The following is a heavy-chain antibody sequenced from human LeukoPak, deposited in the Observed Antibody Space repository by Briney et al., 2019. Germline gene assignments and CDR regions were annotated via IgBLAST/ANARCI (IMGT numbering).Heavy chain of an antibody. D-gene: IGHD6-19*01. V-gene: IGHV4-39*01. CDR1: GGSITSGGYY. CDR2: IYYSGST. J-gene: IGHJ5*02. CDR3: ARQYSSGWPWFDP. Sequence: PSETLSLTCTVSGGSITSGGYYWGWIRQPPGKGLEWIGSIYYSGSTYYNPSLKSRVTISADTSKNQSSLKLSSVTAADAAVYHCARQYSSGWPWFDPWGQGTLVTVSS.